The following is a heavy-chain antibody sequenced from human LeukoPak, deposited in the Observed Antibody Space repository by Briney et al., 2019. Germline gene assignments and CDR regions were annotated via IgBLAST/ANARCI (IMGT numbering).Heavy chain of an antibody. J-gene: IGHJ4*02. CDR1: GFTLSRFA. V-gene: IGHV3-30-3*01. Sequence: GGSLRLSRTASGFTLSRFAMHWVRQAPGRGLEWLGHMSDDGSEKHYVDSVRGRYTISRDPSKNTLHLEMTSLRTEDTAVYYCAREADSGYYRTVDYWGQGTMVTVS. CDR2: MSDDGSEK. D-gene: IGHD2-15*01. CDR3: AREADSGYYRTVDY.